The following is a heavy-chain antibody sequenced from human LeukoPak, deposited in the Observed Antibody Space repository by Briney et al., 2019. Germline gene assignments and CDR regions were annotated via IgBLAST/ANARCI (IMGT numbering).Heavy chain of an antibody. V-gene: IGHV4-34*01. D-gene: IGHD4-17*01. CDR1: GGSFSGYY. CDR3: ARDPDYGDYYLDY. Sequence: SETLSLTCAVYGGSFSGYYWSWIRQPPGKGLEWIGEINQSGSTNYSPSLKSRVTISVDTSKNQFSLKLSSVTAADTAVYYCARDPDYGDYYLDYWGQGTLVTVSS. CDR2: INQSGST. J-gene: IGHJ4*02.